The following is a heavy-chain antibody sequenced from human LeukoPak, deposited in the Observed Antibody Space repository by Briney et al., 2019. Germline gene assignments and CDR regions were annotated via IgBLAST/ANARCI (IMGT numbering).Heavy chain of an antibody. V-gene: IGHV1-2*02. D-gene: IGHD3-10*01. CDR1: GYTFTAYS. CDR2: INPNSGGT. CDR3: ARDLDYYGSGSFFNV. J-gene: IGHJ3*01. Sequence: ASVKDSGMASGYTFTAYSMHWVRQAPGQGLEWMGWINPNSGGTNYAQKFQGRVTMTRNTSITTAYMELSRLRSDDTAVYYCARDLDYYGSGSFFNVCGQATMVTVSS.